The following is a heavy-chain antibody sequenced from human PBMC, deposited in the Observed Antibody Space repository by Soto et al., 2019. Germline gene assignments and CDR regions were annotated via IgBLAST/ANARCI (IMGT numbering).Heavy chain of an antibody. D-gene: IGHD3-10*01. CDR1: VGSFSCDY. Sequence: SETLSLTCAGHVGSFSCDYWEGIRQPPGKWLEWIGEVNHGCTSNXXPSLNSRAXISVDTSKNQVXLNLTXVTSEDRGLXFCASSSFLRPGDLLHGLDAWGQGTTVX. V-gene: IGHV4-34*01. CDR3: ASSSFLRPGDLLHGLDA. CDR2: VNHGCTS. J-gene: IGHJ6*02.